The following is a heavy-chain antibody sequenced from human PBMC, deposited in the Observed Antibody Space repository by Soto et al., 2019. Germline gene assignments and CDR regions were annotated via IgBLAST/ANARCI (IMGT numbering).Heavy chain of an antibody. Sequence: SETLSLTCAVYGGSFSGYYWSWIRQPPGKGLEWIGEINHSGSTNYNPSLKSRVTISVDTPKNQFSLKLDSVTAADTALYHCARVQIYGDYVSFYFDSWGRGTLVTVSS. J-gene: IGHJ4*02. CDR3: ARVQIYGDYVSFYFDS. V-gene: IGHV4-34*01. D-gene: IGHD4-17*01. CDR1: GGSFSGYY. CDR2: INHSGST.